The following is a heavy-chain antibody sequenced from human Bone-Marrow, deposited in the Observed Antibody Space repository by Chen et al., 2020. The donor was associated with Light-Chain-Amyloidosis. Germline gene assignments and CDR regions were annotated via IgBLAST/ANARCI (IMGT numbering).Heavy chain of an antibody. J-gene: IGHJ4*02. CDR3: ASSGSEYYDFWSGTRSYFDY. Sequence: QVQLQESGPGLVKPSETLSLTCTVSGGSISSYYWSWIRQPPGKGLEWIGYIYYSGSTNYNPSLKSRVTISVDTSKNQFSLKLSSVTAADTAVYYCASSGSEYYDFWSGTRSYFDYWGQGTLVTVSS. CDR1: GGSISSYY. V-gene: IGHV4-59*01. CDR2: IYYSGST. D-gene: IGHD3-3*01.